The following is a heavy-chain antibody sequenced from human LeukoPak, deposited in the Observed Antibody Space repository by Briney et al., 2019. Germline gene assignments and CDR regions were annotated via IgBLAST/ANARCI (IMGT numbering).Heavy chain of an antibody. CDR2: INHSGST. CDR1: GGSFSGYY. D-gene: IGHD3-22*01. Sequence: SETLSLTCAVYGGSFSGYYWNWIRQPPGKGLEWIGEINHSGSTNYNPSLKSRVTISADTSKRQFSLKLSSVTAADTAVYYCARVKGTSRRALGYWGQGTLVTVSS. V-gene: IGHV4-34*01. CDR3: ARVKGTSRRALGY. J-gene: IGHJ4*02.